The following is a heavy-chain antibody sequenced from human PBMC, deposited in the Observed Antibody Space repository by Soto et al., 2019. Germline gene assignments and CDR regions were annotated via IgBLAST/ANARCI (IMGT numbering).Heavy chain of an antibody. J-gene: IGHJ4*02. CDR3: ARVGRYYFDY. V-gene: IGHV6-1*01. D-gene: IGHD1-26*01. CDR2: TYYRSKWYN. CDR1: GDSVSSNSVG. Sequence: PSQTLSLTCAISGDSVSSNSVGWNWIRQSPSRGLEWLGRTYYRSKWYNEYAVSVKSRVTINPDTSKNQFSLQLKFVTPEDTAVYYCARVGRYYFDYWGRGTLVTVSS.